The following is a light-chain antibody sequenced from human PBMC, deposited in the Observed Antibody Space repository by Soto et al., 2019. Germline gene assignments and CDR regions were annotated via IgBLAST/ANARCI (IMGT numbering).Light chain of an antibody. V-gene: IGKV1-5*03. J-gene: IGKJ2*01. CDR3: QQYNSSPYT. Sequence: DIQMTQSPSTLSASVGDRVTMTCRASQSISSWLAWYQQKPGKAPKVLIYKASTSESGVPSRFSGSGSGTDFTLTTSSLQPDDFASYYCQQYNSSPYTFGQGTKLEI. CDR2: KAS. CDR1: QSISSW.